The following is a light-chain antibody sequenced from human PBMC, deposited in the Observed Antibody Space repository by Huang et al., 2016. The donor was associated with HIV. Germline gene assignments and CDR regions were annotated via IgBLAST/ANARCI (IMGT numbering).Light chain of an antibody. V-gene: IGKV1-17*03. CDR3: LQHHGYPRT. J-gene: IGKJ1*01. CDR1: QDISNY. Sequence: DIQLTQSPSAMLASVGDRVSITCRASQDISNYLALFQQKPGGAPKRLIYAASSLQSSGPSGFSGSRSGTKFNLTSSSLQPKYFATYYCLQHHGYPRTFGQGTNV. CDR2: AAS.